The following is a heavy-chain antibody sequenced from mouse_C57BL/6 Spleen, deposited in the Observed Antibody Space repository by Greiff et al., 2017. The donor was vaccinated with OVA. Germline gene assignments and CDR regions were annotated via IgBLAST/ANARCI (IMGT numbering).Heavy chain of an antibody. CDR3: ARSPKLGRDWYFDV. CDR2: IYPGDGDT. CDR1: GYAFSSYW. V-gene: IGHV1-80*01. Sequence: QVQLQQSGAELVKPGASVKISCKASGYAFSSYWMNWVKQRPGKGLEWIGQIYPGDGDTNYNGKFKGKATLTAAKSSSTAYMQLSSLTSEDSAVYFCARSPKLGRDWYFDVWGTGTTVTVSS. J-gene: IGHJ1*03. D-gene: IGHD4-1*01.